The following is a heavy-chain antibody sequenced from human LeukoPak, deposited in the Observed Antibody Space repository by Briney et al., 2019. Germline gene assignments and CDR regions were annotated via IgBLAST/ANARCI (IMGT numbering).Heavy chain of an antibody. CDR1: GYSFTSYW. D-gene: IGHD3-22*01. CDR2: IYPGDSDT. J-gene: IGHJ4*02. Sequence: GESLKISCKGSGYSFTSYWIGWVRQMPGKGLEWMGIIYPGDSDTSYSPSFQGQVIISADKSISTAYLRWSSLKASDTAMYYCARPDYYDSSGIDYWGQGTLVTVSS. V-gene: IGHV5-51*01. CDR3: ARPDYYDSSGIDY.